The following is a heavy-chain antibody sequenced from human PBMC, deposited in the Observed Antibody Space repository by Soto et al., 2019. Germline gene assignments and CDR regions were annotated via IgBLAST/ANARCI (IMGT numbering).Heavy chain of an antibody. CDR1: GGSFSGYY. CDR2: INHSGST. V-gene: IGHV4-34*01. D-gene: IGHD3-10*01. CDR3: ARVVSSGSYFTLEYYYGMDV. J-gene: IGHJ6*02. Sequence: SETLSLTCAVYGGSFSGYYWSWIRQPPGKGLEWIGEINHSGSTNYNPSLKSRVTISVDTSKNQFSLKLSSVTAADTAVYYCARVVSSGSYFTLEYYYGMDVWGQGTTVTVSS.